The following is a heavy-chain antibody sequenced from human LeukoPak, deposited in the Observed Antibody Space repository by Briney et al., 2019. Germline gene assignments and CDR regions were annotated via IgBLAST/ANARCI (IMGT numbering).Heavy chain of an antibody. CDR3: ARLRGSGYYYAYYFDY. CDR2: INHSGST. Sequence: PSETLSLTCAVYGGSFSGYYWSWIRQPPGKGLEWIGEINHSGSTNYNPSLKSRVTISVDTSKNQFSLKLSSVTAADTAVYYCARLRGSGYYYAYYFDYWGQGTLVTVSS. CDR1: GGSFSGYY. D-gene: IGHD3-22*01. J-gene: IGHJ4*02. V-gene: IGHV4-34*01.